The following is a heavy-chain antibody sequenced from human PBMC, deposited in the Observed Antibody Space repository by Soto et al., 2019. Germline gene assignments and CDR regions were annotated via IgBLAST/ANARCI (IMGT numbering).Heavy chain of an antibody. CDR2: IKSKTDGGTT. Sequence: GGSLRLSCAASGFTFSNAWMNWVRQAPGKGLEWVGRIKSKTDGGTTDYAAPVKGRFTISRDDSKNTLYLQMNSLKTEDTAVYYCRGYSSSPNYYFDYWGQGTLVTVSS. J-gene: IGHJ4*02. D-gene: IGHD6-13*01. CDR1: GFTFSNAW. V-gene: IGHV3-15*07. CDR3: RGYSSSPNYYFDY.